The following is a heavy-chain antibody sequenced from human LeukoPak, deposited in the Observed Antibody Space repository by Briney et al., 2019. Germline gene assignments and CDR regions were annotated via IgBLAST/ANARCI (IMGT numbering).Heavy chain of an antibody. CDR3: AKGGVNYYDSSGYWVGWFDP. CDR2: TSGSGGST. V-gene: IGHV3-23*01. D-gene: IGHD3-22*01. J-gene: IGHJ5*02. Sequence: QPGRSLRLSCAASGFTFSSYAMSWVRQAPGKGLEWVSATSGSGGSTYYADSVKGRFTISRDNSKNTLYLQMNSLRAEDTAVYYCAKGGVNYYDSSGYWVGWFDPWGQGTLVTVSS. CDR1: GFTFSSYA.